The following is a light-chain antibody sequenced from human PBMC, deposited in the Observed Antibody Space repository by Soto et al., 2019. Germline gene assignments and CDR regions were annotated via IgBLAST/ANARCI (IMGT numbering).Light chain of an antibody. Sequence: TQPASMSSCRGKAMTISCAGTRSDVGGYNYVSWYQQHPGKAPKLMIYDVSNRPSGVSNRFSGSKSGNTASLTISGLQAEDEADYYCSSYTSSSTNVFGTGTKVTVL. J-gene: IGLJ1*01. CDR2: DVS. CDR3: SSYTSSSTNV. V-gene: IGLV2-14*01. CDR1: RSDVGGYNY.